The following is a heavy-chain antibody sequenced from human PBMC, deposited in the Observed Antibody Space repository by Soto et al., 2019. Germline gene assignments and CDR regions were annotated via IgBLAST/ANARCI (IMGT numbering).Heavy chain of an antibody. CDR3: TTDRHTLLWFGELLYTFDY. J-gene: IGHJ4*02. V-gene: IGHV3-15*01. Sequence: PGGSVXLSCAASGFTFSNAWMSWVRQAPGKGLEWVGRIKSKTDGGTTDYAAPVKGRFTISRDDSKNTPYMQMNSLKTEDTAVYYCTTDRHTLLWFGELLYTFDYWGQTTLVTVSS. CDR1: GFTFSNAW. D-gene: IGHD3-10*01. CDR2: IKSKTDGGTT.